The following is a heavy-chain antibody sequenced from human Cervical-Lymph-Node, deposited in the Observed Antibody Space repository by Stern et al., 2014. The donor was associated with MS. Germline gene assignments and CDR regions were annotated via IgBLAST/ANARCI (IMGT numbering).Heavy chain of an antibody. CDR3: ARDTVTHVRLGGMDV. CDR2: ISAYNGNT. D-gene: IGHD4-11*01. V-gene: IGHV1-18*04. J-gene: IGHJ6*02. CDR1: GYTFTSYG. Sequence: VQLEESGAEVKKPGASVKVSCKASGYTFTSYGISWVRQAPGQGLEWMGWISAYNGNTNYAQKLQGRVTMTTDTSTSTAYMELRSLRSDDTAVYYCARDTVTHVRLGGMDVWGQGTTVTVSS.